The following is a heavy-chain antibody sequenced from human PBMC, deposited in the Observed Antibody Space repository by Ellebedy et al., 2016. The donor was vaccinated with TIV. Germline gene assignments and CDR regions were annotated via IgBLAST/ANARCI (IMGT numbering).Heavy chain of an antibody. Sequence: GGSLRLSXAASGFTFSSYAMSWVRQAPGKGLEWVSAISGSGGSTYYADSVKGRFTISRDNSKNTLYLQMNSLRAEDTAVYYCAKAWQGGSYYPAFDIWGQGTMVTVSS. J-gene: IGHJ3*02. CDR3: AKAWQGGSYYPAFDI. D-gene: IGHD1-26*01. V-gene: IGHV3-23*01. CDR1: GFTFSSYA. CDR2: ISGSGGST.